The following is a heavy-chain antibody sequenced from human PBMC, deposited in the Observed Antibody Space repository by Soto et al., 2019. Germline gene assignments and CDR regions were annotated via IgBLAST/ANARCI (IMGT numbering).Heavy chain of an antibody. J-gene: IGHJ6*02. CDR1: GFTFSSYS. Sequence: PGGSLRLSCAASGFTFSSYSMNWVRQAPGKGLEWVSSISSSSSYIYYADSVKGRFTISRDNAKNSLYLQMNSLRAEDTAVYYCARVMWDSGYGMDVWGQGTTVTVSS. CDR3: ARVMWDSGYGMDV. D-gene: IGHD1-26*01. V-gene: IGHV3-21*01. CDR2: ISSSSSYI.